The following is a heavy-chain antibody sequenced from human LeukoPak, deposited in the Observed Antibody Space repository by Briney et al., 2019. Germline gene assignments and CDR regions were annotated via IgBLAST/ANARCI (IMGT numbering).Heavy chain of an antibody. Sequence: ASVTVSCTASGYIFTNYEMNWVRQAPGQGLEWMGWINTTTGSPTYAQGFTGRFVFSLDTSVSTTYLQISSLEAEDTAVYYCARTVLGATGYFDYWGQGTLITVSS. D-gene: IGHD1-26*01. CDR3: ARTVLGATGYFDY. CDR2: INTTTGSP. V-gene: IGHV7-4-1*02. J-gene: IGHJ4*02. CDR1: GYIFTNYE.